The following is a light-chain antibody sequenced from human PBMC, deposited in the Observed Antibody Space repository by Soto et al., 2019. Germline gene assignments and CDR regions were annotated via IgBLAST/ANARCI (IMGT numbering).Light chain of an antibody. CDR2: GAS. V-gene: IGKV3-15*01. CDR3: QQYSIYWNT. Sequence: EIVMTQSPATLSVSPGERATLSCRTSQSVSSSLAWYQQKPGQAPSLLIYGASTRATGIPARFSGSGSGTEFTLTISSLQPDDFATYYCQQYSIYWNTFGQGTRLEIK. CDR1: QSVSSS. J-gene: IGKJ5*01.